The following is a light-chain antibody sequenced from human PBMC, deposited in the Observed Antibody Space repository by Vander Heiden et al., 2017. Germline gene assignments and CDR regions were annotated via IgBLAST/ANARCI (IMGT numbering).Light chain of an antibody. Sequence: LQLPQSPSTLSPSVGDRATLTCRASQSISSWLAWYQQKPGKAPKLLIYDASSLESGVPSRFSGSGSGTEFTLTISSLQPDDFATYYCQQYNSYLLTFGGGTKVEIK. V-gene: IGKV1-5*01. CDR2: DAS. CDR1: QSISSW. CDR3: QQYNSYLLT. J-gene: IGKJ4*01.